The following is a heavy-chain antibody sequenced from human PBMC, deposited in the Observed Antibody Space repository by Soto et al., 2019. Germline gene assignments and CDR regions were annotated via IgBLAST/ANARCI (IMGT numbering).Heavy chain of an antibody. Sequence: EVQLLESGGGLVQPGGSLRLSCAASGITFSNFGMSWVRQAPGKGLEWVSSIGAGGTTNYADSVKGRFTISRDNSKNTLYLQMNGLRVEDTAVYYCAKREVSGTTYFDYWGQGTLVTVSS. CDR2: SIGAGGTT. CDR1: GITFSNFG. V-gene: IGHV3-23*01. D-gene: IGHD6-19*01. CDR3: AKREVSGTTYFDY. J-gene: IGHJ4*02.